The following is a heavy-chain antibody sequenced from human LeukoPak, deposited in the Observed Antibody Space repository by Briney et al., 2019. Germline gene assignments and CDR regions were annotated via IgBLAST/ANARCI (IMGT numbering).Heavy chain of an antibody. J-gene: IGHJ4*02. V-gene: IGHV3-53*01. CDR2: IYSGGST. D-gene: IGHD6-19*01. Sequence: GGSLRLSCAASGFTVSSNYMSWVRQAPGKGLEWVSVIYSGGSTYYADSVKGRFTISRDNSKNTLYLQMNSLRAEDTAVYYCASLLVAGVASVDYWGQGTLVTVSS. CDR1: GFTVSSNY. CDR3: ASLLVAGVASVDY.